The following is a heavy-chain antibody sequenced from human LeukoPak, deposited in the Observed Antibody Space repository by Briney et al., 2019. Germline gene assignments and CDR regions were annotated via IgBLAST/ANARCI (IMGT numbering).Heavy chain of an antibody. D-gene: IGHD6-13*01. CDR3: ARGRGIAAAGKRFLFDH. V-gene: IGHV1-8*01. CDR1: GYTFTSYD. Sequence: ASVKVSCRASGYTFTSYDINWVRQATGQGLEWMGWMNPDSGNTGYAQKFQGRVTITRNTSISTAYMELSSLRSEDTAVYYCARGRGIAAAGKRFLFDHWGQGTLVTVSS. J-gene: IGHJ4*02. CDR2: MNPDSGNT.